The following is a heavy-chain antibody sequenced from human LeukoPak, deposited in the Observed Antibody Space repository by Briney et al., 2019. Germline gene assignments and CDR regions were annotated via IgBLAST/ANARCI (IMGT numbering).Heavy chain of an antibody. Sequence: SETLSVTCAVYGGSFIGYYWSWIRQPQGKGLEWIGEINHSGSTNYYPSLKSRVTISVDTSKNQFSLKLSSVTAADTAVYYCARRASYRIIWGQGTLVTVSS. CDR3: ARRASYRII. V-gene: IGHV4-34*01. CDR2: INHSGST. J-gene: IGHJ4*02. CDR1: GGSFIGYY. D-gene: IGHD3-16*01.